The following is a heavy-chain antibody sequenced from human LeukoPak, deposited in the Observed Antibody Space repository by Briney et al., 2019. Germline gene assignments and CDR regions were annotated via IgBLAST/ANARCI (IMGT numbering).Heavy chain of an antibody. CDR3: ARSITMVRANWFDP. CDR1: GGSTSSYY. D-gene: IGHD3-10*01. Sequence: SETLSLTCTVSGGSTSSYYWSWIRQPAGKGLEWIGRIYTSGSTNYNPSLKSRVTISVDTSKNQFSLKLSSVTAADTAVYYCARSITMVRANWFDPWGQGTLVTVSS. J-gene: IGHJ5*02. V-gene: IGHV4-4*07. CDR2: IYTSGST.